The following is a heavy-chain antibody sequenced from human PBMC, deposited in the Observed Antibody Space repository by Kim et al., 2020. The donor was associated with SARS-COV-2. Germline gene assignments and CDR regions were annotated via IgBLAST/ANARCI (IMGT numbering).Heavy chain of an antibody. D-gene: IGHD3-16*01. V-gene: IGHV4-39*01. J-gene: IGHJ4*02. CDR2: IYYTGST. CDR3: ARTLGGGVLYFDY. Sequence: SETLSLTCNVSGGSISSSSHYWGFVRQPPGKGLEYIGTIYYTGSTYYNPSLKSRVSISMDMSENRFSLNLTSVTVADTAVYYCARTLGGGVLYFDYWGRGTLLPVSS. CDR1: GGSISSSSHY.